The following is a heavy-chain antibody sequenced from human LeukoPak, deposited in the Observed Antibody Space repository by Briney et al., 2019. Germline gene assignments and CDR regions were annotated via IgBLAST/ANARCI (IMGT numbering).Heavy chain of an antibody. D-gene: IGHD6-6*01. CDR1: GFTFSNYE. Sequence: GGSLRLSCAASGFTFSNYEMNWVRQAPGKGLEWVSYISSSGSTTFYADSVKGRFTISRDNAKNSLYLQMNSLRAEDTAVYYCARAYSSSSGVAGYWGQGTLVTVSS. CDR2: ISSSGSTT. V-gene: IGHV3-48*03. J-gene: IGHJ4*02. CDR3: ARAYSSSSGVAGY.